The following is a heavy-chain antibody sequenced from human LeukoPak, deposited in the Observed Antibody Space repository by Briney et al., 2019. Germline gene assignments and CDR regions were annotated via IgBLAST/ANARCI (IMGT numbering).Heavy chain of an antibody. D-gene: IGHD6-19*01. J-gene: IGHJ4*02. V-gene: IGHV1-8*01. Sequence: GASVKVSCKASGYTFTSYDINWVRQATGQGLEWMGWMNLNSGNTGYAQKFQGRVTMTRNTSISTAYMELSSLRSEDTAVYYCARGPYGAVAGTFGDLDYWGQGTLVTVSS. CDR1: GYTFTSYD. CDR3: ARGPYGAVAGTFGDLDY. CDR2: MNLNSGNT.